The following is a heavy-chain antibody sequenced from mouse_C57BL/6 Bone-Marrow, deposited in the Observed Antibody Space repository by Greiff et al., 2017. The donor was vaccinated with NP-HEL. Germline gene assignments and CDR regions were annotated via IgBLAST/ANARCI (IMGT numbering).Heavy chain of an antibody. D-gene: IGHD1-1*01. CDR3: ARRELSTTVGPYFDV. J-gene: IGHJ1*03. Sequence: QVQLQQPGAELVKPGASVKLSCKASGYTFTSYWMHWVKQRPGRGLEWIGRIDPNSGGTKYNEKFKSKATLTVDKPSSTAYMQLSSLTSEDSAVYYCARRELSTTVGPYFDVWGTGTTVTVSS. CDR2: IDPNSGGT. CDR1: GYTFTSYW. V-gene: IGHV1-72*01.